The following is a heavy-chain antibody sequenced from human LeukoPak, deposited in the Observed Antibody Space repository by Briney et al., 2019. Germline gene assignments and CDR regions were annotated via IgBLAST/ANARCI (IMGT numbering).Heavy chain of an antibody. CDR2: IYSSDNT. Sequence: QAAGSLRLSCAASGITVTSDYMSWVRQAPGKGLEWVSVIYSSDNTYYADSVKGRFTISRDNSKNMVYLQMNSLRAEDTAVYYCARGAITSACPLDYWGQGTLVTVSS. CDR3: ARGAITSACPLDY. J-gene: IGHJ4*02. CDR1: GITVTSDY. V-gene: IGHV3-53*01. D-gene: IGHD6-6*01.